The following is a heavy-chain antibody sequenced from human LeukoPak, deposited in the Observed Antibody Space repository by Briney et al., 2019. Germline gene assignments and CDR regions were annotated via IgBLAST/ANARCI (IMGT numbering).Heavy chain of an antibody. CDR1: GYSFTNYW. CDR3: ARATIDDDAFDI. D-gene: IGHD4/OR15-4a*01. J-gene: IGHJ3*02. CDR2: IYPGDSDT. V-gene: IGHV5-51*01. Sequence: GESLKISCKGSGYSFTNYWIGWVRQMPGKGLEWMGIIYPGDSDTTYSPSSQGQVTISADKSINTAYLQWSSLKASDTAIYYCARATIDDDAFDIWGQGTMVTVSS.